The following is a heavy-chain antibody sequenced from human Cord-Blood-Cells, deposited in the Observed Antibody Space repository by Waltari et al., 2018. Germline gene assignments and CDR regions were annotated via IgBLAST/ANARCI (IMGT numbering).Heavy chain of an antibody. CDR2: IRSKANSNAT. D-gene: IGHD6-6*01. Sequence: EVQLVESGGGLVQPGGSLKLSCAASGFTFSGSAMHWVRQASGKGLEWVGRIRSKANSNATAYAASVKGRFTISRDDSKNTAYLQMNSLKTEDTAVYYCTRQGEYSSSSVDYWGQGTLVTVSS. V-gene: IGHV3-73*02. CDR3: TRQGEYSSSSVDY. CDR1: GFTFSGSA. J-gene: IGHJ4*02.